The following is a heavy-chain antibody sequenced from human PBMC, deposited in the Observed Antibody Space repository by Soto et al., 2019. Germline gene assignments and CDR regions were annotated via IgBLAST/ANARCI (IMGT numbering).Heavy chain of an antibody. D-gene: IGHD2-2*01. J-gene: IGHJ6*02. CDR2: ISSSSSYI. Sequence: EVQLVESGGGLVKPGGSLRLSCAASGFTFSSYSMNWVRQAPGKGLEWVSSISSSSSYIYYADSVKGRFTISRDNAKNSMYLQMHSLRAEATAVYYCAISPGVLGYCSSTSGPYGMDVWGQWTTVTVSS. CDR1: GFTFSSYS. V-gene: IGHV3-21*01. CDR3: AISPGVLGYCSSTSGPYGMDV.